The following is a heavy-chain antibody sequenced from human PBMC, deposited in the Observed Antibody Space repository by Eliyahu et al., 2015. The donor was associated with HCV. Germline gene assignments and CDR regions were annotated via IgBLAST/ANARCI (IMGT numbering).Heavy chain of an antibody. V-gene: IGHV3-21*02. J-gene: IGHJ6*02. D-gene: IGHD1-26*01. CDR3: ARARDLIVGGTRYYYYGMDV. CDR2: ISSSSSYI. CDR1: GFDFSSYS. Sequence: EVQLVESGGGLVKPGGSLRLSCAASGFDFSSYSMNWVRQAPGKGLEWVSNISSSSSYIYYADSVKGRFTISRDNAKNSLSLQMNSLRAEDTAVYYCARARDLIVGGTRYYYYGMDVWGQGTTVTV.